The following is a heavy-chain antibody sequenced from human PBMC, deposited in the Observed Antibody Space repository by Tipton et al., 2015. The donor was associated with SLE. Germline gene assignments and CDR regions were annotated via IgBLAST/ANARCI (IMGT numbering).Heavy chain of an antibody. D-gene: IGHD3-16*01. V-gene: IGHV4-4*07. CDR3: ARQEWGGDAFDI. CDR2: IYTSGNT. Sequence: GLVKPSETLSLTCTVSGGSISNYFWSWFRQPAGKGLEWIGRIYTSGNTNYNPSLKSRVTMSVDTSKNHFSLKLSSVTAADTAVYYCARQEWGGDAFDIWGQGTMVTVSS. J-gene: IGHJ3*02. CDR1: GGSISNYF.